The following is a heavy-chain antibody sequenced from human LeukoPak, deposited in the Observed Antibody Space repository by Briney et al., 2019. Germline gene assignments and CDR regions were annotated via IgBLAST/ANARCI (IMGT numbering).Heavy chain of an antibody. V-gene: IGHV3-66*01. CDR3: ARDHLGNYYDSSGYSYYGMDV. Sequence: GGSLRLSCAASGFTVSSNYMSWVRQAPGKGLEWVSVIYSGGSTYYADSVKGRFTISRDNSKNTLYLQMNSLRAEDTAVYYCARDHLGNYYDSSGYSYYGMDVWGQGTTVTVSS. J-gene: IGHJ6*02. CDR2: IYSGGST. D-gene: IGHD3-22*01. CDR1: GFTVSSNY.